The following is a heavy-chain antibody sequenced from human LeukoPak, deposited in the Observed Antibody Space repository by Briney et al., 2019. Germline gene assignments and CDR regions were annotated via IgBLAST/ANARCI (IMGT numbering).Heavy chain of an antibody. CDR1: GGSFSGYH. CDR3: ARDRDGYDY. J-gene: IGHJ4*02. D-gene: IGHD5-24*01. V-gene: IGHV3-66*01. CDR2: IYSGGST. Sequence: PSETLSLTCAVYGGSFSGYHWSWIRQAPGKGLEWVSVIYSGGSTYYADSVKGRFAISRDNSKNTLYLQMNSLRAEDTAVYYCARDRDGYDYWGQGTLVTVSS.